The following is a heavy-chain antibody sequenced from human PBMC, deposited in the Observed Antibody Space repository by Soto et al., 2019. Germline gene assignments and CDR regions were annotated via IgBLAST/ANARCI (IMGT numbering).Heavy chain of an antibody. Sequence: ASVKVSCKGAGYTFTRYGISWVRQAPGQGLEWMGWISAYNGNTNYAQKLQGRVTMTTDTSTSTAYMELRSLRSDDTAVYYCARDRKIVETDYWGQGTLVTVSS. V-gene: IGHV1-18*01. D-gene: IGHD3-22*01. CDR1: GYTFTRYG. J-gene: IGHJ4*02. CDR3: ARDRKIVETDY. CDR2: ISAYNGNT.